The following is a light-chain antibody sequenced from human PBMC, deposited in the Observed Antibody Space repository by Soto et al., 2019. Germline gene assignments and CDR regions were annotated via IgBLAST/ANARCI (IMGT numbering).Light chain of an antibody. CDR2: GAS. CDR1: QSVSSSY. V-gene: IGKV3-20*01. CDR3: QQYGSSPLYT. J-gene: IGKJ2*01. Sequence: EIVLTQSPGTLSLSPGERATLSCRASQSVSSSYLAWYQQKPGQAPSLLIYGASSRATGIPDRFSGSGSGTDFTLTISRLEPEDFAVYYCQQYGSSPLYTFGQGTTLEIK.